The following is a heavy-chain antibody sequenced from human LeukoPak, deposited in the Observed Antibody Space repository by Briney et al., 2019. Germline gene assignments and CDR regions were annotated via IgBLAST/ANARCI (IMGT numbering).Heavy chain of an antibody. Sequence: SETLSLTCTVSGESISGFYWTWIRQPPGKGLEWIGYIYYSGSTNYNPSLKSRVTISVDTSKNQFSLKLSSVTAADTAVYYCARDRNRNYFDYWGQGTLVTVSS. CDR2: IYYSGST. D-gene: IGHD1-14*01. V-gene: IGHV4-59*12. CDR1: GESISGFY. J-gene: IGHJ4*02. CDR3: ARDRNRNYFDY.